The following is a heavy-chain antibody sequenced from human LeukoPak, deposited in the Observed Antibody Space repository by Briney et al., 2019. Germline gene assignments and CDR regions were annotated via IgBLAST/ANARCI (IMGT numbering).Heavy chain of an antibody. V-gene: IGHV3-23*01. CDR1: GFTFSRSA. D-gene: IGHD6-13*01. J-gene: IGHJ4*02. Sequence: PGGSLRLSCAASGFTFSRSAMTWVRPTPGKGLDWVSSIISSGNTYYADSVKGRFTISRDNSKNMLYLQMNSLRAEDTAVYYCVEGRISEDGLDFWGQGTLVTVSS. CDR3: VEGRISEDGLDF. CDR2: IISSGNT.